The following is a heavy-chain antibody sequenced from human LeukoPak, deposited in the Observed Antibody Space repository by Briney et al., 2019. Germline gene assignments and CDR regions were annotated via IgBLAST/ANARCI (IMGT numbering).Heavy chain of an antibody. Sequence: SGTLSLTCAVYGGSFSGYYWSWIRQPPGKGLEWIGEINHSGSTNYNPSLKSRVTISVDTSKNQFSLKLSSVTAADTAVYYCARGGGDYYGSGSYYTSWYFDYWGQGTLVTVSS. CDR3: ARGGGDYYGSGSYYTSWYFDY. J-gene: IGHJ4*02. CDR2: INHSGST. V-gene: IGHV4-34*01. D-gene: IGHD3-10*01. CDR1: GGSFSGYY.